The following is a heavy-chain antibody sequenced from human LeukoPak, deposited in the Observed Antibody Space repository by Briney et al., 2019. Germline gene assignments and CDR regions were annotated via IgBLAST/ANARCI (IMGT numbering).Heavy chain of an antibody. D-gene: IGHD3-3*01. J-gene: IGHJ4*02. Sequence: SETLSLTCGVSGGSVTSTNWWTWVRQPPGKGLEWIGEVHLDGRTNYNPSLKSRLTMSVDPSENHISLKLTSVTAADTAVYYCAREGGFYRPLDYSGQGTLVTVSS. CDR1: GGSVTSTNW. CDR3: AREGGFYRPLDY. CDR2: VHLDGRT. V-gene: IGHV4-4*02.